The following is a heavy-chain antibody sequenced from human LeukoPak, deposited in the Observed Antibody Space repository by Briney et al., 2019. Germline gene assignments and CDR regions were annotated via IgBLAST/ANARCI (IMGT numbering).Heavy chain of an antibody. CDR1: GGSISNYY. Sequence: SETLSLTCNVSGGSISNYYWNWIRQPAGKGPEWIGHIYMSGATHYNPSLKSRVTMSVDTSKNQFSLKLRSVTAADTAIYYCARDPLRSSFDSWGQGTLVTVSS. V-gene: IGHV4-4*07. CDR3: ARDPLRSSFDS. CDR2: IYMSGAT. D-gene: IGHD1-26*01. J-gene: IGHJ4*02.